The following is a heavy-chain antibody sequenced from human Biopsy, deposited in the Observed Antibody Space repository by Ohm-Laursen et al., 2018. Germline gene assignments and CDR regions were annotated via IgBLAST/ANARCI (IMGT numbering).Heavy chain of an antibody. Sequence: VASVKVSCKASGYLFINYGISWVRQAPGQGLEWLGWTSTYNGNTNYAQKFRGRVTMTTDKPTSTAYVELRSLRSDDTAVYYCARTVDTVVVTPSDHWGQGTLVTVSS. CDR1: GYLFINYG. D-gene: IGHD5-18*01. J-gene: IGHJ4*02. V-gene: IGHV1-18*01. CDR2: TSTYNGNT. CDR3: ARTVDTVVVTPSDH.